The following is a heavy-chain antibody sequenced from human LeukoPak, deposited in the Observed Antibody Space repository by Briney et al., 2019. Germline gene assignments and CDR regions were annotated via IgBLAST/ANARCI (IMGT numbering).Heavy chain of an antibody. CDR1: GESFSGYY. V-gene: IGHV4-34*01. CDR3: ARRRRIAPAATDY. Sequence: NSSDTLSLTCAVYGESFSGYYWSWIRQPPGKGLEWIGEINHSGSTNDNPSLKSRVTISVDTSKNQFSLKLRSVTAADTAVYYRARRRRIAPAATDYWGQGTLVTVSS. D-gene: IGHD2-2*01. J-gene: IGHJ4*02. CDR2: INHSGST.